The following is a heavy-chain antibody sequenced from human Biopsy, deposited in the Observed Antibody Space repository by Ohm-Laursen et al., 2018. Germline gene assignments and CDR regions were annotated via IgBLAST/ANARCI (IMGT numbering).Heavy chain of an antibody. CDR3: ARDLYDFCGGCPFDP. V-gene: IGHV3-23*01. J-gene: IGHJ5*02. CDR2: INGSGGST. Sequence: LSLTCAASGFTFSAFSMNWVRQAPGKGLECVSVINGSGGSTYYADPVKGRFTISRDNSKNTLYLQMNSLRAEDTAMYYCARDLYDFCGGCPFDPWGQGTLVTVS. CDR1: GFTFSAFS. D-gene: IGHD3-3*01.